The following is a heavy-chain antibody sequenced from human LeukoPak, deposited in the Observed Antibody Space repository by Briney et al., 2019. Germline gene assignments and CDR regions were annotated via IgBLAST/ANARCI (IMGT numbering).Heavy chain of an antibody. Sequence: GGSLRLSCVASGFTFSSSSMSWVRQAPGKGLECVSSIRASDGRTYYGDSVEGRFTISRDNSKNTLYLQMNSLRAEDTAVYYCAKLGGNYGSGSYQAFDIWGQGTMVTVSS. V-gene: IGHV3-23*01. J-gene: IGHJ3*02. D-gene: IGHD3-10*01. CDR2: IRASDGRT. CDR3: AKLGGNYGSGSYQAFDI. CDR1: GFTFSSSS.